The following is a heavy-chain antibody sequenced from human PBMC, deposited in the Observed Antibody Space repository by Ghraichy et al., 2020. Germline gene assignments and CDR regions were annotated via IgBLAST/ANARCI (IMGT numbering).Heavy chain of an antibody. CDR2: INHSGST. CDR1: GGSFSGYY. V-gene: IGHV4-34*01. D-gene: IGHD2-21*02. Sequence: SETLSLTCAVYGGSFSGYYWSWIRQPPGKGLEWIGEINHSGSTNYNPSLKSRVTISVDTSKNQFSLKLSSVTAADTAVYYCRLEGLSVVVTATDAFDIWGQGTMVTVSS. CDR3: RLEGLSVVVTATDAFDI. J-gene: IGHJ3*02.